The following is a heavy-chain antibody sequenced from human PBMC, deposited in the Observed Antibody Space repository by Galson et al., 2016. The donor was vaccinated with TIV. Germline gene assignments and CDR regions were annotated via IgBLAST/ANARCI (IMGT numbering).Heavy chain of an antibody. CDR3: ARGTFSGYYYFDY. CDR2: MYHLGST. J-gene: IGHJ4*02. D-gene: IGHD3-22*01. CDR1: GYSITRGSYS. Sequence: TLSLTCAVSGYSITRGSYSWNWIRQPLGKGLEWIGYMYHLGSTSYNPSLKSRVSISLDRSRNQFSLTLNSVTAADTAIYYCARGTFSGYYYFDYLGQGTLVTVSS. V-gene: IGHV4-30-2*01.